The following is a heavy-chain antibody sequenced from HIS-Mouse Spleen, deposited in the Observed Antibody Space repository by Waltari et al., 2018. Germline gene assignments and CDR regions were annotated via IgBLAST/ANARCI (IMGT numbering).Heavy chain of an antibody. J-gene: IGHJ4*02. CDR3: ARGSCSGGSCYYFDY. CDR1: GGSISSGGYS. V-gene: IGHV4-30-2*01. Sequence: QLQLQESGSGLVKPSQTLSLTCAVSGGSISSGGYSWIWIRQPPGKGLEWIGYIYHSGSTYYNPSLKSRVTISVDRSKNQFSLKLSSVTAADTAVYYCARGSCSGGSCYYFDYWGQGTLVTVSS. CDR2: IYHSGST. D-gene: IGHD2-15*01.